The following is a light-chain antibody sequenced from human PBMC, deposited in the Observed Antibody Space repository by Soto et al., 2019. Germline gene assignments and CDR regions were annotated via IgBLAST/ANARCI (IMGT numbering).Light chain of an antibody. CDR3: QAWDSSTAVV. J-gene: IGLJ2*01. V-gene: IGLV3-1*01. CDR2: KDS. CDR1: KLGDKY. Sequence: SYELTQPPSVSVSPGQTASITCSGDKLGDKYACWYQQKPGQYPVLVIYKDSKRPSGIPERVSGSNSGNTATLTISGTQAMDEADYYCQAWDSSTAVVFGGGTKVTVL.